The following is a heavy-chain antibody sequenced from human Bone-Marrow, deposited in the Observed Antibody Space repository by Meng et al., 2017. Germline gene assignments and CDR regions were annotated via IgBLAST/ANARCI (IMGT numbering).Heavy chain of an antibody. J-gene: IGHJ3*02. Sequence: ASVKVSCKASGYTFTSYDINWVRQATGQGLEWMGWMNPNSGNTGYAQKFQGRVTITRNTSISTAYMELSSLRSEDTAVYYCARGRMVRWLVPSPHAFAIWGQGTMVTVSS. CDR3: ARGRMVRWLVPSPHAFAI. D-gene: IGHD6-19*01. V-gene: IGHV1-8*03. CDR1: GYTFTSYD. CDR2: MNPNSGNT.